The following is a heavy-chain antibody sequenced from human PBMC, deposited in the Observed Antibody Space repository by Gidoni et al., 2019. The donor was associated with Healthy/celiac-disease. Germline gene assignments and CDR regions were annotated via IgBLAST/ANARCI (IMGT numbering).Heavy chain of an antibody. CDR1: GFSLSPSGVG. V-gene: IGHV2-5*02. D-gene: IGHD3-3*02. Sequence: QITLKESGPTLVKPTQTLTLTCTFSGFSLSPSGVGVGWIRQPPGKALEWLALIYWDDDKRYSPSLKSRLTITKDTSKNQVVLTMTNMDPVDTATYYCARSLSPLDYYYYGMDVWGQGTTVTVSS. CDR2: IYWDDDK. J-gene: IGHJ6*02. CDR3: ARSLSPLDYYYYGMDV.